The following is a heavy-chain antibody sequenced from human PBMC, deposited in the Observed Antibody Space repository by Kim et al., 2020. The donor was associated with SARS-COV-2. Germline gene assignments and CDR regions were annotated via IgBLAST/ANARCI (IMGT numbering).Heavy chain of an antibody. J-gene: IGHJ4*02. D-gene: IGHD3-3*01. CDR3: ARADLEWLFNLDF. CDR1: GFTFTTYW. CDR2: IKHDGTEK. Sequence: GGSLRLSCAASGFTFTTYWMTWVRQAPGKGLEWVANIKHDGTEKFYVDSVKGRFTVSRDNAKNLVFLQMNRLSAEDTAVYFCARADLEWLFNLDFWGQG. V-gene: IGHV3-7*03.